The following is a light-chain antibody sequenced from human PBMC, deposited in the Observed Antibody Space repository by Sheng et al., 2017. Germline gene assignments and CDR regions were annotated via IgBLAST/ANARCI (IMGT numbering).Light chain of an antibody. Sequence: AIRMTQSPSSFSASTGDRVTITCRASQGISSYLAWYQQKPGKAPKLLIYAASTLQSGVPSRFSGSGSGTDFTLTISSLQPEDVATYYCQKXNSAPWTFGQGTKVEIK. CDR3: QKXNSAPWT. V-gene: IGKV1-8*01. J-gene: IGKJ1*01. CDR2: AAS. CDR1: QGISSY.